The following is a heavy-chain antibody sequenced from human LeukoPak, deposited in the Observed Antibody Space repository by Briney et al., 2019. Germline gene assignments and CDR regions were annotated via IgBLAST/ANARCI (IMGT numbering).Heavy chain of an antibody. CDR3: ARDPYSGNYGGYYYYMDV. CDR1: GFTFNNYN. Sequence: GGSLRLSCAASGFTFNNYNMNWVRQAPGKGLEWVSSITSSSTYIYYADSVKGRFTISRDNAKNSLYLQMNSLRPEDTAVYYCARDPYSGNYGGYYYYMDVWGKGTTVTISS. D-gene: IGHD1-26*01. V-gene: IGHV3-21*01. J-gene: IGHJ6*03. CDR2: ITSSSTYI.